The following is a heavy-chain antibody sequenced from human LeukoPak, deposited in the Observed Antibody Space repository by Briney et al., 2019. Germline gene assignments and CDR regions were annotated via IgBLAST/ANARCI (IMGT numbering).Heavy chain of an antibody. D-gene: IGHD6-19*01. J-gene: IGHJ4*02. V-gene: IGHV3-9*01. CDR2: ISWNGGSI. CDR3: AKGFRQWLGSAFDY. CDR1: GFTFDDYA. Sequence: GRSLRLSWAASGFTFDDYAMQWVRQAPGKGLEWVSGISWNGGSIEYADSVKARLTISRDNAKTSLYLQMNSLRAEDTALYYCAKGFRQWLGSAFDYWGQGTLVTVSS.